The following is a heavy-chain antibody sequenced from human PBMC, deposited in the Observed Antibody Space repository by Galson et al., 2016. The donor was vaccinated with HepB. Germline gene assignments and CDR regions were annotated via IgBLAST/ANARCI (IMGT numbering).Heavy chain of an antibody. D-gene: IGHD3-10*01. CDR3: ARPYYGAGSYVAFDI. J-gene: IGHJ3*02. Sequence: SETLSLTCTVSGVSIGSSSYFWGWVRQPPEKGLEWIGGIYYSGNSDYNPSLKSRVTISVDTPKNQFSLKLSSVTAADTAVYYCARPYYGAGSYVAFDIWGPGTMVTVSS. CDR2: IYYSGNS. CDR1: GVSIGSSSYF. V-gene: IGHV4-39*01.